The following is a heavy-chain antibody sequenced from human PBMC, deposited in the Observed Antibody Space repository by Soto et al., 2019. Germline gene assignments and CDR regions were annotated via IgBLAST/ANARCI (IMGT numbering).Heavy chain of an antibody. CDR3: ARHLYGEPYFDP. CDR1: GGSISSSSYY. CDR2: IYYSGST. J-gene: IGHJ5*02. D-gene: IGHD3-10*01. Sequence: QLLESGPGLVKPSETLSLTCTVSGGSISSSSYYWGWIHQPPGKGLEWIGSIYYSGSTYYNPSLKSRVTISVDTSKNQFSLKLSSVTAADTAVYYCARHLYGEPYFDPWGQGTLVTVSS. V-gene: IGHV4-39*01.